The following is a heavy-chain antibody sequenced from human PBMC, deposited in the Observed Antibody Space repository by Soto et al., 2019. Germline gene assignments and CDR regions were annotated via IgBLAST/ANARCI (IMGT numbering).Heavy chain of an antibody. CDR3: AKDDNDYYDYRHTYYYYGMDV. CDR2: ISYDGSNK. CDR1: GFTFSSYG. D-gene: IGHD4-17*01. Sequence: QVQLVESGGGVVQPGRSLRLSCAASGFTFSSYGMHWVRQAPGKGLEWVAVISYDGSNKNYADSVKGRFTISRDNSKNPLYLQMNSLRAEDTAVYYCAKDDNDYYDYRHTYYYYGMDVWGQGTTVTVSS. J-gene: IGHJ6*02. V-gene: IGHV3-30*18.